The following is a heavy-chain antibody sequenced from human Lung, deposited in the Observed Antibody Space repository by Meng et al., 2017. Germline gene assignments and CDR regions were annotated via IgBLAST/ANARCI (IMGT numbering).Heavy chain of an antibody. CDR2: ISYDGRNQ. D-gene: IGHD4-17*01. Sequence: VHRRQSGGGVVHPGRSLRLPCATSGFTFSRNAIHWVRQAPGKGLEWVAAISYDGRNQHYADSVKGRFTISRDNSENTLYLQMDSLRAEDTAVYYCARNNYGDYYFDYWGQGTLVTVSS. CDR3: ARNNYGDYYFDY. J-gene: IGHJ4*02. V-gene: IGHV3-30*01. CDR1: GFTFSRNA.